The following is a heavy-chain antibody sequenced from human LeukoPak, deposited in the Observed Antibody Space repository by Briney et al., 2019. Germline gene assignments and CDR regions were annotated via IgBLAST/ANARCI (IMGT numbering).Heavy chain of an antibody. V-gene: IGHV4-34*01. D-gene: IGHD6-13*01. J-gene: IGHJ5*02. CDR1: GITVSSNY. Sequence: GSLRLSCAASGITVSSNYMSWVRQPPGKGLEWIGEINHSGSTNYNPSLKSRVTISVDTSKNQFSLKLSSVTAADTAVYYCARQSLRRRGLYSSSWYSSWFDPWGQGTLVTVSS. CDR2: INHSGST. CDR3: ARQSLRRRGLYSSSWYSSWFDP.